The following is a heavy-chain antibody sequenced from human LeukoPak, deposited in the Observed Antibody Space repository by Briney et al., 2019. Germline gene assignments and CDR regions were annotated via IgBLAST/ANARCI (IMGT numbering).Heavy chain of an antibody. D-gene: IGHD3-16*01. CDR1: GASISSYY. CDR3: ARAPIPYDRSRTDYRFDP. V-gene: IGHV4-59*01. J-gene: IGHJ5*02. Sequence: SETLSLTCSVSGASISSYYWSWIRQPPGKGLEWIGYIYYSGSTNYNPSVKSRVTISLDTSKSQFSLKLTSVTAADTAVYYCARAPIPYDRSRTDYRFDPWGQGTLVTVAS. CDR2: IYYSGST.